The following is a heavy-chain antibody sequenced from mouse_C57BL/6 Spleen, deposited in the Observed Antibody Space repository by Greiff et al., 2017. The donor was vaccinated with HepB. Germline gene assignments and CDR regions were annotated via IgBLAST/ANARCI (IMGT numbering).Heavy chain of an antibody. D-gene: IGHD1-1*01. Sequence: QVQLQQPGAELVRPGSSVKLSCKASGYTFTSYWMHWVKQRPIQGLEWIGNIDPSDSETHYYQKFKDKATLTVDKSSSTAYMQLSSLTSEDSAVYYCARGGSSPYYFDYWGQGTTLTVSS. CDR3: ARGGSSPYYFDY. CDR1: GYTFTSYW. CDR2: IDPSDSET. V-gene: IGHV1-52*01. J-gene: IGHJ2*01.